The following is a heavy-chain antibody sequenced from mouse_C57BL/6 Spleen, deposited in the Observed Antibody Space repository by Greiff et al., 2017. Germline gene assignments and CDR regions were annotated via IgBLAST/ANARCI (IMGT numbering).Heavy chain of an antibody. Sequence: EVQVVESGGGLVKPGGSLKLSCAASGFTFSSYAMSWVRQTPEKRLEWVATISDGGSYTYYPDNVKGRFTISRDNAKNNLYLQMSHLKSEDTAMYYCARDLTTVEAYWGQGTLVTVSA. CDR2: ISDGGSYT. D-gene: IGHD1-1*01. J-gene: IGHJ3*01. CDR3: ARDLTTVEAY. CDR1: GFTFSSYA. V-gene: IGHV5-4*01.